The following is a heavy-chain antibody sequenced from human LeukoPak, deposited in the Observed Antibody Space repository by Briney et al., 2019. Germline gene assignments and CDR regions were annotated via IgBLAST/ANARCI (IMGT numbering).Heavy chain of an antibody. CDR1: GFTFSSYS. J-gene: IGHJ6*04. V-gene: IGHV3-74*01. CDR2: INTDGSST. Sequence: PGGSLRLSCAASGFTFSSYSMSWVRQAPGKGLVWVSRINTDGSSTSYADSVKGRFTISRDNAKNTLYLQMNSLRAEDTAVYYCARVARNQMDVWGKGTTVTVSS. CDR3: ARVARNQMDV. D-gene: IGHD1-14*01.